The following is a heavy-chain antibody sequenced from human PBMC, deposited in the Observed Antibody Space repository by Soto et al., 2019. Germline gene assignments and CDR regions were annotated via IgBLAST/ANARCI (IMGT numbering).Heavy chain of an antibody. Sequence: ASVKVSCKASGYTFTSYGISWVRQAPGQGLEWMGWINPNSGGTNYAQKFQGWVTMTRDTSISTAYMELSRLRSDDTAVYYCARDRRGDGYNDAFDIWGQGTMVTVSS. D-gene: IGHD5-12*01. V-gene: IGHV1-2*04. CDR1: GYTFTSYG. CDR3: ARDRRGDGYNDAFDI. J-gene: IGHJ3*02. CDR2: INPNSGGT.